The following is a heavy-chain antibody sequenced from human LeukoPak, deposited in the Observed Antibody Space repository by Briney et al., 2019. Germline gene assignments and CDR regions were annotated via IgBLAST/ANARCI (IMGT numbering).Heavy chain of an antibody. CDR2: IYGSGNS. CDR1: GGSISTYY. D-gene: IGHD3-22*01. CDR3: ARDKSIGFLNWFDP. J-gene: IGHJ5*02. Sequence: SETLSLTSTVSGGSISTYYWGWIRQLDRKGLECVGRIYGSGNSDYNPSLKSRVTMSVDTSKNQFSLKLNSATAADTAVYYCARDKSIGFLNWFDPWSQGTLVTVSS. V-gene: IGHV4-4*07.